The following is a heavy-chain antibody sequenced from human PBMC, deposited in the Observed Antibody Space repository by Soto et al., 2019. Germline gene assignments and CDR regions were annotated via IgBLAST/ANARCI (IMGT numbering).Heavy chain of an antibody. V-gene: IGHV1-18*01. Sequence: ASVNVSCKTSGSTYSNYGITWVRQAPGQPLEWLGWISLYSDGANYAQKFQGRVSMTTDTSTTTAYMELRSLRSDDTAVYYCARVVPGAEAWFGPWGQGTLVPVS. D-gene: IGHD2-2*01. CDR1: GSTYSNYG. CDR2: ISLYSDGA. J-gene: IGHJ5*02. CDR3: ARVVPGAEAWFGP.